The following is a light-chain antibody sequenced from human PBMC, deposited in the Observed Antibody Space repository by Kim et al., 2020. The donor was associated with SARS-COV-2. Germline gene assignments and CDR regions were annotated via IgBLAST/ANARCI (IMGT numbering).Light chain of an antibody. CDR3: QLFGSSSYT. Sequence: LSPGERATRSCRASQSVSSSDLAWYQQKPGQAPRVLIYAASSRATGIPDRFSGSGSGTDFTLTISRLEPEDFAVYYCQLFGSSSYTFGQGTKLEI. V-gene: IGKV3-20*01. CDR2: AAS. J-gene: IGKJ2*01. CDR1: QSVSSSD.